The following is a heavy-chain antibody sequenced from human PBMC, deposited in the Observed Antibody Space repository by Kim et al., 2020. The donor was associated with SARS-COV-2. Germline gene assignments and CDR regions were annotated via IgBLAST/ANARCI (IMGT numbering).Heavy chain of an antibody. CDR2: IYPDGYP. CDR1: GFTVSSYV. Sequence: GGSLRLSCAASGFTVSSYVMSWVRQTPGKGLEWVSLIYPDGYPYYADTVKGRFTISRATSESTLYLQMNSLRADDKAVYYCGRLDFGDDYWGQGTLVTVSS. CDR3: GRLDFGDDY. V-gene: IGHV3-53*01. D-gene: IGHD4-17*01. J-gene: IGHJ4*02.